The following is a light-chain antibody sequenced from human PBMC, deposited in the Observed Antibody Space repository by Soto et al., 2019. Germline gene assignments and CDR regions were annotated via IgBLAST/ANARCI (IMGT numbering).Light chain of an antibody. J-gene: IGLJ2*01. CDR3: CSFAGNYPVV. V-gene: IGLV2-11*01. CDR1: SSDVGGYNY. CDR2: DVS. Sequence: QSALTQPRSGSGSPGQSVTISCTGTSSDVGGYNYVSWYQQHPGKAPKLMIYDVSNRPPGVPDRFSGSKSANTASLTISGLQAEDEADYYCCSFAGNYPVVFGGRTKLTVL.